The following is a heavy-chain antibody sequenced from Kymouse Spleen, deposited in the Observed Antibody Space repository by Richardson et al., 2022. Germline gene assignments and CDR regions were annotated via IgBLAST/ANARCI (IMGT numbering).Heavy chain of an antibody. CDR1: GFTFSSYG. J-gene: IGHJ1*01. Sequence: QVQLVESGGGVVQPGRSLRLSCAASGFTFSSYGMHWVRQAPGKGLEWVAVISYDGSNKYYADSVKGRFTISRDNSKNTLYLQMNSLRAEDTAVYYCAKDYYYGSGSYYNGYFQHWGQGTLVTVSS. CDR3: AKDYYYGSGSYYNGYFQH. V-gene: IGHV3-30*18. D-gene: IGHD3-10*01. CDR2: ISYDGSNK.